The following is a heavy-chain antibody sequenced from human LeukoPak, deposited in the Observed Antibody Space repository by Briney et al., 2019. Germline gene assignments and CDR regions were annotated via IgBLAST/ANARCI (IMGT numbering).Heavy chain of an antibody. Sequence: SETLSLTCTVSGYSINSDYYWGWIRQPPGKGLDWIGEINHSGSTNYNPSLKSRVTISVDTSKNQFSLKLSSVTAADTAVYYCARSWYYYGSGSYLFAYWGQGTLVTVSS. D-gene: IGHD3-10*01. V-gene: IGHV4-38-2*02. CDR2: INHSGST. CDR3: ARSWYYYGSGSYLFAY. CDR1: GYSINSDYY. J-gene: IGHJ4*02.